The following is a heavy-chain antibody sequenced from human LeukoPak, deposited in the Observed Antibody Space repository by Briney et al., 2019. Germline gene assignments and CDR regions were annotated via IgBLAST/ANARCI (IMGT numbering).Heavy chain of an antibody. Sequence: GRSLILSCAASGFPFSSYGMHWVRPAPGKGLEWVAVIWYDGSNKYYADSVKGRFTISRDNSKNTLYLQMNSLRAEDTAVYYCARSDYYDSSGYRFDYWGQGTLVTVSS. D-gene: IGHD3-22*01. CDR3: ARSDYYDSSGYRFDY. CDR1: GFPFSSYG. V-gene: IGHV3-33*01. CDR2: IWYDGSNK. J-gene: IGHJ4*02.